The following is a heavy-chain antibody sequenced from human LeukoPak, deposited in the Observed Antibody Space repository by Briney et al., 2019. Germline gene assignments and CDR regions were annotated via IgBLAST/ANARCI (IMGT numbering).Heavy chain of an antibody. Sequence: ASVKVSCKASGGTFCSYAISWMRQAPGQGLEWMGGIIPIFGTANYAQKFQGRVTITADESTSTAYMELSSPRSEDTAVYYCARGGETCSSTSCYNYWGQGTLVTVSS. J-gene: IGHJ4*02. D-gene: IGHD2-2*02. CDR3: ARGGETCSSTSCYNY. CDR1: GGTFCSYA. CDR2: IIPIFGTA. V-gene: IGHV1-69*13.